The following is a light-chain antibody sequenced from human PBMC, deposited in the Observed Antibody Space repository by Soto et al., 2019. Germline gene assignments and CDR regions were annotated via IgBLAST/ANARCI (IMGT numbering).Light chain of an antibody. CDR1: QSVSSS. J-gene: IGKJ1*01. Sequence: EIVLTQSPATLSLSPGERATLSCRASQSVSSSLAWYQQKPGQAPRLLIYDASNRATGIPARFSGSGSGTDFTLTISSLEPEDFAVYYCQQRSNRTWRFGQGTKVEIK. CDR2: DAS. CDR3: QQRSNRTWR. V-gene: IGKV3-11*01.